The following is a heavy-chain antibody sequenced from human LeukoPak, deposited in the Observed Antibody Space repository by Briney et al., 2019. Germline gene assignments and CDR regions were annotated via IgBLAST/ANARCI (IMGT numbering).Heavy chain of an antibody. CDR2: INPNSGGT. V-gene: IGHV1-2*02. D-gene: IGHD2-15*01. CDR1: GYTFTGYY. CDR3: ARDGYCSGGSCYNYYYYMDV. J-gene: IGHJ6*03. Sequence: ASVKVSCKASGYTFTGYYMHWVRQAPGQGLEWMGWINPNSGGTNYAQKFQGRVTMTTDTSTSTAYMELRSLRSDDTAVYYCARDGYCSGGSCYNYYYYMDVWGKGTTVTVSS.